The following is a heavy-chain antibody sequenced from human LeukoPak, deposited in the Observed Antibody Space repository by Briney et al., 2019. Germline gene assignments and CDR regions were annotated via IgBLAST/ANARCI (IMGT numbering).Heavy chain of an antibody. Sequence: GESLRLSCTASGFSVSSNFMSWVRQAPGKRLEGVSVLYSRANTYYADSVKRRFTISRDNSKNTLYLQMNSPRAADTAVYYCARAVAYYYVSGNYYPGAFDIWGQGTMVTVSS. J-gene: IGHJ3*02. CDR3: ARAVAYYYVSGNYYPGAFDI. CDR2: LYSRANT. D-gene: IGHD3-10*01. CDR1: GFSVSSNF. V-gene: IGHV3-53*01.